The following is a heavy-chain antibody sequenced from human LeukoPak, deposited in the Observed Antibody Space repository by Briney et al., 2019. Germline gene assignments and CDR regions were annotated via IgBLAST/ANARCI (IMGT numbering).Heavy chain of an antibody. D-gene: IGHD3-10*01. Sequence: GGSLRLSCAASGFTFSSYAMSWVRQAPGKGLEWFSAISGSGGSTYYADSVKGRFTISRDNSKNTLYLQMNSLRAEDTAVYYCAKGHILLWFVAWGQGTLVTVTS. CDR1: GFTFSSYA. V-gene: IGHV3-23*01. CDR2: ISGSGGST. CDR3: AKGHILLWFVA. J-gene: IGHJ5*02.